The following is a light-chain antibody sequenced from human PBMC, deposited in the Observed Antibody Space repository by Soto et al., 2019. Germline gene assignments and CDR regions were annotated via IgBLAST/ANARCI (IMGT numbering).Light chain of an antibody. CDR1: SSDVGAYNY. CDR2: DVS. CDR3: SSYTSSNTYV. V-gene: IGLV2-14*01. Sequence: QSVLTQPASVSGSPGQSITISCTGTSSDVGAYNYVSWYQQHPGKAPKLMIYDVSNRTSGVSDRFSGSKSGNTASLTISGLQAEDEADYYCSSYTSSNTYVFGTGTKLTVL. J-gene: IGLJ1*01.